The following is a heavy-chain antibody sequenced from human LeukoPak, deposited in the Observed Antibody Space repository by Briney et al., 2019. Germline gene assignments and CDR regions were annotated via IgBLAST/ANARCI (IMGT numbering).Heavy chain of an antibody. V-gene: IGHV1-46*01. CDR1: GYTXTSYX. Sequence: VKVSCKASGYTXTSYXMHWVRQAPGQGLEWMGIINPSGSSTSYAQKFQGRVTMTRDTSTSTVYMELSSLRSDDTAVYYCARGRSGLTAYYFDYWGQGTLLTVSS. CDR3: ARGRSGLTAYYFDY. J-gene: IGHJ4*02. D-gene: IGHD2-15*01. CDR2: INPSGSST.